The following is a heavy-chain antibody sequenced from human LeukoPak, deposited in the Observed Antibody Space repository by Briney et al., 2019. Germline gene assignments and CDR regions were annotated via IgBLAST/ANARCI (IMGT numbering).Heavy chain of an antibody. CDR3: ARGGSRYQLLNWFDP. Sequence: PSETLSLTCTVSGYSISSGYYWAWIRQTPGKGLEWIGSIYHTSSTYRNPSLRSRVTISVDTSKNQLSLNLTSLTAADTAVYYCARGGSRYQLLNWFDPWGQGTLVTVSS. D-gene: IGHD2-2*01. CDR2: IYHTSST. CDR1: GYSISSGYY. J-gene: IGHJ5*02. V-gene: IGHV4-38-2*02.